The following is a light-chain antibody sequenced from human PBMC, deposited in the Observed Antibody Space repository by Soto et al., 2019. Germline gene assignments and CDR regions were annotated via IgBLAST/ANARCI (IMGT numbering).Light chain of an antibody. CDR2: DAS. Sequence: DIQMTQSPSSLSASVGDSVTIXXRAGQYIGGYLNWYRQKPGKAPELXIYDASDLETGVPSRFSGSGAGTEFTFTISSLQPEDVARYYCQQFENLPLTFGGGTKVDIK. V-gene: IGKV1-33*01. CDR1: QYIGGY. CDR3: QQFENLPLT. J-gene: IGKJ4*01.